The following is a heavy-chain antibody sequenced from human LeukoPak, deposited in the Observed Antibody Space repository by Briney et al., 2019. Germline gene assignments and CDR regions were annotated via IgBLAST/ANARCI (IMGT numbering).Heavy chain of an antibody. CDR3: AKARGVTMVRGGLFFDY. CDR2: ISGSGGST. CDR1: GFTFSSYA. J-gene: IGHJ4*02. V-gene: IGHV3-23*01. Sequence: PGGSLRLSCAASGFTFSSYAMSWVRQAPGKGLEWVSAISGSGGSTYYADSVKGRFTISRDNSKNTLYLQMSRLRAEDTDVYYCAKARGVTMVRGGLFFDYWGQGTLVTVSS. D-gene: IGHD3-10*01.